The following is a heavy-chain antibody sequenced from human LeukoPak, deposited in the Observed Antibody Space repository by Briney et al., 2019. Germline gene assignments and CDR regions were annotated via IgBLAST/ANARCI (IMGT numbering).Heavy chain of an antibody. Sequence: PSETLSLTCAVYGGSFSGYYWSWIRQPPGKGLEWIGEINHSGSTNYNPSLKSRVTISVDTSKNQFSLKLSSVTAADTAVYYCARRMITYCSSTSCYHVGYFDYWGQGTLVTVSS. D-gene: IGHD2-2*01. CDR2: INHSGST. CDR1: GGSFSGYY. CDR3: ARRMITYCSSTSCYHVGYFDY. J-gene: IGHJ4*02. V-gene: IGHV4-34*01.